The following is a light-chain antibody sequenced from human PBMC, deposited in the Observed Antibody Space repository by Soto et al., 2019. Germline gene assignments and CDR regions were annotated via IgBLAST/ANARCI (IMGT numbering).Light chain of an antibody. CDR3: HKYGDAPPGT. Sequence: EIGLTQSPGTLSLSPGERATLSCRASQRVSGNYLAWYQRKPGQAPRLLLYGASTRSSGIPDRLSGSGSGADLTLSISSLEAEDFAVHYCHKYGDAPPGTFGQGTQLESK. CDR1: QRVSGNY. V-gene: IGKV3-20*01. J-gene: IGKJ2*01. CDR2: GAS.